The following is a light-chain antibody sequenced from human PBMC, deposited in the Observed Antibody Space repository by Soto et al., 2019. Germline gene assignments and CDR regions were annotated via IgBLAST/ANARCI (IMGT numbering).Light chain of an antibody. CDR1: QSITTW. CDR2: DAS. Sequence: DIQMTQSPSTLSASVGDRVTITCRASQSITTWLAWYQQKPGKAPKLLIFDASSLESGVPSRFSGSGTGTEFTLSISSLQADDFATYYCQQYNFYPYTFGQGTKLEIK. CDR3: QQYNFYPYT. J-gene: IGKJ2*01. V-gene: IGKV1-5*01.